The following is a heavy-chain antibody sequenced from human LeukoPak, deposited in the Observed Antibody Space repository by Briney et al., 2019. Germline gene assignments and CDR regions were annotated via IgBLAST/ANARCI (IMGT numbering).Heavy chain of an antibody. J-gene: IGHJ4*02. CDR2: IYYTGST. CDR3: ARLSKGRFFDYVFDF. V-gene: IGHV4-39*01. D-gene: IGHD3-9*01. Sequence: SETLSLTCTVSGDSVSGTIYYWGWIRQPPGQGLQWIGNIYYTGSTYYNPSLRSRVTMSVDTSKNQFSLKMSSVTAADTAVYYCARLSKGRFFDYVFDFWGQGTLLTVSS. CDR1: GDSVSGTIYY.